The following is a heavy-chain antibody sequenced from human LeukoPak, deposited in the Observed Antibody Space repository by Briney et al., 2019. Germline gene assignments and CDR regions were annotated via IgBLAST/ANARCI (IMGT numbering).Heavy chain of an antibody. CDR3: ARRLGLRWDLQAFDI. D-gene: IGHD4-23*01. J-gene: IGHJ3*02. CDR2: MNPDSGNT. Sequence: ASVKVSCKASGYTFTSYGISWVRQAPGQGLEWMGWMNPDSGNTGYAQKFQGRVTITRNTSISTAYMELSSLKSDDTAVYYCARRLGLRWDLQAFDIWGQGTMVTVSS. V-gene: IGHV1-8*03. CDR1: GYTFTSYG.